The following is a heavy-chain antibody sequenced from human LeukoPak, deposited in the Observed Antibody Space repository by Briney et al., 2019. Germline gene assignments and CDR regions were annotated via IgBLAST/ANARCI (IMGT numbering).Heavy chain of an antibody. J-gene: IGHJ5*01. CDR2: TLNSGDTK. CDR3: AKDGLRGYDFDF. Sequence: NPGGSLRLSCAASGFTFRSHAMSWVRQAPGKGLEWVSNTLNSGDTKYYADSVKGRFIVSRDNSKNTLYLQMDRLRVDDTAVYYCAKDGLRGYDFDFWGPGTLVTVSS. V-gene: IGHV3-23*01. CDR1: GFTFRSHA. D-gene: IGHD5-12*01.